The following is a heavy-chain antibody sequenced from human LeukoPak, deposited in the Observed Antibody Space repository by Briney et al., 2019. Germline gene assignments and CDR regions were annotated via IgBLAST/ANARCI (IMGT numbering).Heavy chain of an antibody. CDR2: ISGSGVRT. J-gene: IGHJ3*02. D-gene: IGHD1-26*01. V-gene: IGHV3-23*01. CDR1: GFTVSDNY. Sequence: PGGSLRLSCAASGFTVSDNYMSWVRQAPGKGLEWVSGISGSGVRTDYADSVKGRFTISRDNAKNTLYLQMNSLSAEDTAVYYCAKGSREWELLDAFDIWGQGTMVTVS. CDR3: AKGSREWELLDAFDI.